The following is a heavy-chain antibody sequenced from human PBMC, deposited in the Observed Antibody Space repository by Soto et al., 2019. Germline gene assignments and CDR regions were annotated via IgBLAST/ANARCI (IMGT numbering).Heavy chain of an antibody. D-gene: IGHD3-9*01. Sequence: QVQLVQSGAEVKKPGSSVKVSCNASGDTFNNFAIDWVRQAPGQGLEWMGGIISVFGSTNYAQKFQGRFTISADESTCTVYMDLSNLSSADTAVYYCTRGLAVYSSGTFCHVPFDYWDQGTLVTVSS. J-gene: IGHJ4*02. V-gene: IGHV1-69*01. CDR3: TRGLAVYSSGTFCHVPFDY. CDR1: GDTFNNFA. CDR2: IISVFGST.